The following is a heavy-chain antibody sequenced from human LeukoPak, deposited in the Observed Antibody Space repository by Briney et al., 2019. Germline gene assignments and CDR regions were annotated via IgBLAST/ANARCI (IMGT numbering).Heavy chain of an antibody. CDR2: IIPIFGTA. J-gene: IGHJ4*02. CDR1: GGTFSGYA. V-gene: IGHV1-69*05. CDR3: ARDSGMVAYFDY. Sequence: SVKVSCKASGGTFSGYAISWVRQAPGQGLEWMGRIIPIFGTANYAQKFQGRVTITTDESTSTAYMELSSLRSEDTAVYYCARDSGMVAYFDYWGQGTLVTVSS. D-gene: IGHD1-26*01.